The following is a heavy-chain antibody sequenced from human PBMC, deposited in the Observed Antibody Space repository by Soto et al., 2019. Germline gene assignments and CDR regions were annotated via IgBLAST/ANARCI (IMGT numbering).Heavy chain of an antibody. CDR3: ARAAPRYCSGGSCSSGRDY. CDR1: GESFSGYY. D-gene: IGHD2-15*01. CDR2: INHSGST. V-gene: IGHV4-34*01. J-gene: IGHJ4*02. Sequence: SETLSLTCAVYGESFSGYYWSWIRQPPGKGLEWIGEINHSGSTNYNPSLKSRVTISVDTSKNQFSLKLSSVTAADTAVYYCARAAPRYCSGGSCSSGRDYWGQGTLVTVSS.